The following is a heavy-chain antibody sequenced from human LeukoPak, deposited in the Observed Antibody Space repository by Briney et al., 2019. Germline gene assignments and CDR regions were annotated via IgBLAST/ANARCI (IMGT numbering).Heavy chain of an antibody. V-gene: IGHV1-2*02. J-gene: IGHJ4*02. D-gene: IGHD3-22*01. Sequence: GASVKVSCKASGDTFTGYDMHWVRQAPGQGLEWMGWINPNSGGTNYAQKFQGRVTMTRDTSISTAYMELSRLRSDDTAVYYCARDHYDSSGFDYWGQGTLVTVSS. CDR2: INPNSGGT. CDR3: ARDHYDSSGFDY. CDR1: GDTFTGYD.